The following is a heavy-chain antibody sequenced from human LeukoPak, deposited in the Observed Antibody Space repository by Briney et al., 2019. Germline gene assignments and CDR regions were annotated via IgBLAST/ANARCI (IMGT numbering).Heavy chain of an antibody. CDR3: ARDGAGTSTSHYFYMDV. J-gene: IGHJ6*03. CDR2: ISWNSGSI. V-gene: IGHV3-9*01. CDR1: GFTFDDYA. Sequence: GGSLRLSCAASGFTFDDYAMHWVRQAPGKGLEWVSGISWNSGSIGYADSVKGRFTISRDNSKNTLFLQMNSLRAEDTAVYYCARDGAGTSTSHYFYMDVWGKGTTVTVSS. D-gene: IGHD1-26*01.